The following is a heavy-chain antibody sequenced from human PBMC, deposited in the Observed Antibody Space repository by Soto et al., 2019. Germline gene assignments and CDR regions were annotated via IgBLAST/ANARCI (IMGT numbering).Heavy chain of an antibody. D-gene: IGHD6-19*01. CDR1: GFTFSSFS. CDR2: ISYDGSNK. J-gene: IGHJ4*02. CDR3: ARTTAVAGTPEFDY. V-gene: IGHV3-30*09. Sequence: QVQLVESGGGVVQPGRSLRLSCAASGFTFSSFSLHWVRQAPGKGLEWLALISYDGSNKYNADSVKGRFAISRDNSKNTLYLQANSLRPEDTAVYYCARTTAVAGTPEFDYWGQGTLVTVSS.